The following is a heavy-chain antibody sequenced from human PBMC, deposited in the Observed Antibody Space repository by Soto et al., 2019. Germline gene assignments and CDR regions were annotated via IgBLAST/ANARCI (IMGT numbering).Heavy chain of an antibody. J-gene: IGHJ5*02. CDR2: IYYSGST. D-gene: IGHD3-10*01. CDR3: ARFTGGDWAWVRWFDP. CDR1: GGSISSSSYY. Sequence: QLQLQESGPGLVKPSETLSLTCTVSGGSISSSSYYWGWIRQPPGKGLEWIGSIYYSGSTYYNPSLKSRVTISVDTSKNQFSLKLSSVTAADTAVYYCARFTGGDWAWVRWFDPWGQGTLVTVSS. V-gene: IGHV4-39*01.